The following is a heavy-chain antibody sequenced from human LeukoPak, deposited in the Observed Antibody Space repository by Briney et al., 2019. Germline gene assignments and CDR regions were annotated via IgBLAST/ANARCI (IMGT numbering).Heavy chain of an antibody. CDR3: TTELGGYSGYDSYFDY. J-gene: IGHJ4*02. CDR2: IFPSGGEI. Sequence: PGGTLRLSCAASGFTFSTFAMIWVRQPPGKGLEWVSSIFPSGGEIHYADSVRGRFTISRDNSKSTLSLQMNSLKTEDTAVYYCTTELGGYSGYDSYFDYWGQGTLVTVSS. V-gene: IGHV3-23*01. CDR1: GFTFSTFA. D-gene: IGHD5-12*01.